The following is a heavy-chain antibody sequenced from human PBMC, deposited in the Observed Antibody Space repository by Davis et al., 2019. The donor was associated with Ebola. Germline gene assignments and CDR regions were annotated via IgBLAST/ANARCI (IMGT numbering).Heavy chain of an antibody. CDR3: AKDTEVLRYFDWLLLFGS. V-gene: IGHV3-23*01. CDR1: GFTFSSYG. J-gene: IGHJ4*02. CDR2: ISGSGAST. D-gene: IGHD3-9*01. Sequence: GGSLRLSCAASGFTFSSYGMHWVRQAPGKGLEWVSVISGSGASTYYADSVRGRFTVSRDNSKNTLYLQMNYLRAEDTAIYYCAKDTEVLRYFDWLLLFGSWGQGTLVTVSS.